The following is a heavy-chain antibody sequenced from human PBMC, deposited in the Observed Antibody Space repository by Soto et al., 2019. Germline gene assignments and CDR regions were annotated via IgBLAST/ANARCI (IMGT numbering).Heavy chain of an antibody. CDR3: TTADFWSGYLLDY. CDR1: GFTFSNAW. V-gene: IGHV3-15*07. D-gene: IGHD3-3*01. CDR2: IKSKTDGGTT. Sequence: GGSLRLSCAASGFTFSNAWMNWVRQAPGKGLEWVGRIKSKTDGGTTDYAAPVKGRFTISRDDSKNTLYLQMNSLKTEDTAVYYCTTADFWSGYLLDYWGQGTLVTVSS. J-gene: IGHJ4*02.